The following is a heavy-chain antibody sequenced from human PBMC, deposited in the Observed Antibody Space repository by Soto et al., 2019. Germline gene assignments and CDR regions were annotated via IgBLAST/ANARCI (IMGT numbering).Heavy chain of an antibody. CDR1: GFTFSEDA. CDR2: IWYDGSKK. J-gene: IGHJ4*02. CDR3: AREGSHTAMFSGFDY. D-gene: IGHD5-18*01. Sequence: QVDLVESGGGVVQPGKSLRLSCATSGFTFSEDAMHWVRQAPGKGLEWVAVIWYDGSKKHYADSVKGRFTISRDNSKNTLFLQRNTLTAEDTAVYWCAREGSHTAMFSGFDYWGQGALVTVSS. V-gene: IGHV3-33*01.